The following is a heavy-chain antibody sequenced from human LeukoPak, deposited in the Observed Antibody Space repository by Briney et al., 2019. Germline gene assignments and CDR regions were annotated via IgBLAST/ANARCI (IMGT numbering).Heavy chain of an antibody. CDR1: GGSISSGDYY. CDR2: IYYSGST. Sequence: PSETLSLTCTVSGGSISSGDYYWSWIRQPPGKGLEWIGYIYYSGSTNYNPSLKSRVTISVDTSKNQFSLKLSSVTAADTAVYYCARRIAVAAWFDPWGQGTLVTVSS. D-gene: IGHD6-19*01. J-gene: IGHJ5*02. CDR3: ARRIAVAAWFDP. V-gene: IGHV4-30-4*01.